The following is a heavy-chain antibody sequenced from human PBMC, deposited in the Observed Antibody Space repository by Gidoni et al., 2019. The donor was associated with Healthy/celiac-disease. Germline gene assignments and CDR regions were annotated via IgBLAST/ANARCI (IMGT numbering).Heavy chain of an antibody. Sequence: EVQLLESGGGLVQPGGSLRLSCAASGFTFSSYTISWVRQAPGKGLGWVSAISGRGDSTYYADSVKGRFTISRDNSQNTLYLQMNSLRVEDTAVYYCAKGVRQLWLNDAFDTWGQGTMVTVSS. D-gene: IGHD5-18*01. CDR3: AKGVRQLWLNDAFDT. V-gene: IGHV3-23*01. CDR2: ISGRGDST. CDR1: GFTFSSYT. J-gene: IGHJ3*02.